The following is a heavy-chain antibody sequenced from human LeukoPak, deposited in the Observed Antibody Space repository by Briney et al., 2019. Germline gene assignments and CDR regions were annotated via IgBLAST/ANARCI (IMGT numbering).Heavy chain of an antibody. CDR1: GFTFSSFA. D-gene: IGHD3-10*01. J-gene: IGHJ4*02. CDR2: FSGSGGST. CDR3: AKDRGLGVFIIGGVFDY. Sequence: GASLKLSCEASGFTFSSFAMSWVRQAPGKGLEWVAAFSGSGGSTYYADSVKGRFTISRDNSKNTLYLQMNSLRSEDTAVYYCAKDRGLGVFIIGGVFDYWGQGTLVTVSS. V-gene: IGHV3-23*01.